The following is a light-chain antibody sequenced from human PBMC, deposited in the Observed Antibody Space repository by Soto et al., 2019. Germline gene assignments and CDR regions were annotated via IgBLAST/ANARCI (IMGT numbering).Light chain of an antibody. CDR1: QSIRSN. CDR3: QQYNNWPRT. V-gene: IGKV3D-15*01. J-gene: IGKJ3*01. CDR2: GES. Sequence: EIVMTQSPATLSVSPGERATLSCRASQSIRSNLAWYQQKPGQAPRLLLYGESTRATGIPARFSGSGSGTEFTPTISSLQSEDFAIYYCQQYNNWPRTFGPGTKVDFK.